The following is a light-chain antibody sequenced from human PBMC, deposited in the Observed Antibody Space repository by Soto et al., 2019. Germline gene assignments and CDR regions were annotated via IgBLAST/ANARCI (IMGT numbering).Light chain of an antibody. V-gene: IGLV3-21*02. Sequence: SYELTQPPSVSVAPGQTARITCGGDDIGGKGVHWYQQKPGQAPVVVVYDDSDRPSGIPERFSGSNSGNTATLTISWVEAGDEADYYCQVWDAGSVFGGGTKLTVL. CDR2: DDS. J-gene: IGLJ3*02. CDR1: DIGGKG. CDR3: QVWDAGSV.